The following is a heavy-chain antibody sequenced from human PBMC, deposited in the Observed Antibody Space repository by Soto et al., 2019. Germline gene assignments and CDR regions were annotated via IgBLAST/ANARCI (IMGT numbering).Heavy chain of an antibody. CDR3: AKDHVVVYATANWFDP. Sequence: GGSLRLSCAASGFTFSSYAMSWVRQAPGKGLEWVSAISGSGGSTYYADSVKGRFTISRDNSKNTLYLQMNSLRAEDTAVYYCAKDHVVVYATANWFDPWGQGTLVTVSS. CDR1: GFTFSSYA. D-gene: IGHD2-8*02. CDR2: ISGSGGST. V-gene: IGHV3-23*01. J-gene: IGHJ5*02.